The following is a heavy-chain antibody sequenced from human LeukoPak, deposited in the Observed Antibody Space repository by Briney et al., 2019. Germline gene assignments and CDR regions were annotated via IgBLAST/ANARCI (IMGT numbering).Heavy chain of an antibody. Sequence: SETLSLTCTASGGSISSGGYYWSWIRQHPGKGLEWIGYIYYSGSTYYNPSLKSRVTISVDTSKNQFSLKLSSVTAADTAVYYCARGPLVVVVAATLYYYYGMDVWGQGTTVTVSS. J-gene: IGHJ6*02. CDR2: IYYSGST. V-gene: IGHV4-31*03. CDR3: ARGPLVVVVAATLYYYYGMDV. D-gene: IGHD2-15*01. CDR1: GGSISSGGYY.